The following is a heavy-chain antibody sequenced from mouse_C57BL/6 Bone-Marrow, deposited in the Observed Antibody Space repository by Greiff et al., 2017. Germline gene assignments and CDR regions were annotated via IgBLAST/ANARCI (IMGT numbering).Heavy chain of an antibody. CDR1: GYTFTDYN. J-gene: IGHJ3*01. CDR2: INPNNGGT. CDR3: AREDDGSSSAWFAY. Sequence: SGPELVKPGASVKIPCKASGYTFTDYNMDWVKQSHGKSLEWIGDINPNNGGTIYNQKFKGKATLTVDKSSSTAYMELRSLTSEDTAVYYCAREDDGSSSAWFAYWGQGTLVTVSA. V-gene: IGHV1-18*01. D-gene: IGHD1-1*01.